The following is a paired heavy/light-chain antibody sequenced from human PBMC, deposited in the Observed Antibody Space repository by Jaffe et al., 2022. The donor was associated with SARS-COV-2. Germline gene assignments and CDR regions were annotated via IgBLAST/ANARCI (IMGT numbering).Light chain of an antibody. J-gene: IGKJ1*01. V-gene: IGKV2-24*01. CDR3: MQVTHFPWT. Sequence: DIVMTQTPLSSPVTLGQPASISCRSSQSLVHSDGNTYLSWLQQRPGQPPRLLIYRISNRFSGVPDRFSGSGAGTDFTLKISRVEPEDVGVYYCMQVTHFPWTFGQGTKVEIK. CDR2: RIS. CDR1: QSLVHSDGNTY.
Heavy chain of an antibody. J-gene: IGHJ4*02. CDR3: AHRLHMELQFDY. CDR2: IYWDNDK. D-gene: IGHD1-26*01. Sequence: QITLKESGPTVVKPTQTLTLTCTFSGFSLRTSGVGVGWIRQPPGKGLEWLALIYWDNDKRFSPSLQSRLTITKDSSKNQVVLTLTNMDPVDTATYFCAHRLHMELQFDYWGQGILVTVSS. CDR1: GFSLRTSGVG. V-gene: IGHV2-5*02.